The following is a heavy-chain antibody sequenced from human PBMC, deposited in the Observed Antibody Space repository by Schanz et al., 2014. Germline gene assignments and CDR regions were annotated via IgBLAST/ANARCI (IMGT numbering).Heavy chain of an antibody. D-gene: IGHD3-22*01. J-gene: IGHJ4*02. CDR1: GFSFSDYC. CDR3: AKSYDTSGYSGFDY. CDR2: ISYHGSER. V-gene: IGHV3-30*18. Sequence: QVQLVESGGGVVQPGRSLRLSCAGSGFSFSDYCMHWVRQAPGRGLEWVAVISYHGSERYYADSVKGRFTISRDTSKNTLYLQMNSLGTEDTVVYFCAKSYDTSGYSGFDYWGQGTLVTVSS.